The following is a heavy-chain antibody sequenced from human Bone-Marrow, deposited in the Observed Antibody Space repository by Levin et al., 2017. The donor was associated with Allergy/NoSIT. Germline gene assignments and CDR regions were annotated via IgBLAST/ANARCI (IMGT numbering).Heavy chain of an antibody. CDR3: ARGSRDNGDYAVYYYDGMDV. Sequence: GGSLRLSCAASGFTFSSYSMNWVRQAPGKGLEWVSYISSSSSTIYYADSVKGRFTISRDNAKNSLYLQMNSLRDEDTAVYYCARGSRDNGDYAVYYYDGMDVWGQGTTVTVSS. CDR1: GFTFSSYS. J-gene: IGHJ6*02. D-gene: IGHD4-17*01. CDR2: ISSSSSTI. V-gene: IGHV3-48*02.